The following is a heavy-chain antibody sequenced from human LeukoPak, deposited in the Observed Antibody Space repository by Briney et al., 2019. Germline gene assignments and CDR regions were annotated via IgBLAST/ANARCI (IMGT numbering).Heavy chain of an antibody. CDR1: GFTVSNNY. D-gene: IGHD3-22*01. Sequence: GGSLRLSCAASGFTVSNNYMTWVRQAPGKGLEWVANIKQDGSEKYYVDSVKGRFTNSRDNAKNSLYLQMNSLRAEDTAVYYCARALDYYDSSGYYTHWGQGTLVTVSS. J-gene: IGHJ1*01. CDR2: IKQDGSEK. CDR3: ARALDYYDSSGYYTH. V-gene: IGHV3-7*01.